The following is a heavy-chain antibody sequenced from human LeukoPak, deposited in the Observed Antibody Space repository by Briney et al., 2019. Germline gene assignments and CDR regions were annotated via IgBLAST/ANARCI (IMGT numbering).Heavy chain of an antibody. V-gene: IGHV3-7*03. Sequence: GGSPRLSCVASGFTFGKYWMSWVRQAPGKGLEWVANIKLDGSEKNYVDSVKGRFTISRDNTKNSLYLQMNSLRAEDTAVFYCARDQYDTWSRRGNFDSWGQGTLIIVSS. CDR1: GFTFGKYW. CDR2: IKLDGSEK. CDR3: ARDQYDTWSRRGNFDS. J-gene: IGHJ4*02. D-gene: IGHD3-3*01.